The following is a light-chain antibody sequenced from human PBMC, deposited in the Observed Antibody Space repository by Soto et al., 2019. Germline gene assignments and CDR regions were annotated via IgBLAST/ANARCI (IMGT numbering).Light chain of an antibody. CDR1: QSVSSN. V-gene: IGKV3-15*01. CDR2: GAS. CDR3: QQYNNWLMLS. Sequence: EIVLTQSPGTLALSPGERATLSCXASQSVSSNLAWYQQKPGQTPRLLXYGASTRATGIPARFSGSGSGTEFTLTISSLQSEDFAIYYCQQYNNWLMLSFGGGTKVDIK. J-gene: IGKJ4*01.